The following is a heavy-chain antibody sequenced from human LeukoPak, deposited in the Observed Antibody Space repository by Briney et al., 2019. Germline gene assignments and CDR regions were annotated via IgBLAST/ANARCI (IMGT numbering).Heavy chain of an antibody. CDR2: IYSSETT. V-gene: IGHV4-4*08. J-gene: IGHJ3*02. CDR1: GDSINSDY. Sequence: SETLSLTRTVSGDSINSDYWNWIRQPPGKGLEWIGYIYSSETTNYKPSLKSRVTISADTSKNQISLKLTSVTAADTAIYYCARRNDFHIWGQGTMVTVSS. CDR3: ARRNDFHI.